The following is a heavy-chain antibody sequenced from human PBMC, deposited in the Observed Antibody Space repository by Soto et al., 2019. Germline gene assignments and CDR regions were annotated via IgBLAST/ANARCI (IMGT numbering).Heavy chain of an antibody. J-gene: IGHJ4*02. CDR1: GGSISSGGYY. CDR3: ARGAYNYYDSSGYYLRPLLFDY. V-gene: IGHV4-31*03. CDR2: IYYSGST. Sequence: QVQLQESGPGLVKPSQTLSLTCTVSGGSISSGGYYWSWIRQHPGKGLEWIGYIYYSGSTYYNPSLKSRVTISVDTSKNQFSLKLSSVTAAYTAVYYCARGAYNYYDSSGYYLRPLLFDYWGQGTLVTVSS. D-gene: IGHD3-22*01.